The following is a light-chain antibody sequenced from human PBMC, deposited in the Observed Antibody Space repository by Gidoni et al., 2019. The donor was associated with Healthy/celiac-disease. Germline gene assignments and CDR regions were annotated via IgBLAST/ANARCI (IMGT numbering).Light chain of an antibody. CDR3: QQYNNWPPVT. Sequence: EIVLTQSPATLSVSPGERATLSCRASQSVRSNLAWYQQKPGQAPRLLIYGASTRATGIPARFSGSGSGTEFTLTISSLQSEDFAVYYCQQYNNWPPVTFXXXTKVEIK. CDR1: QSVRSN. CDR2: GAS. V-gene: IGKV3-15*01. J-gene: IGKJ1*01.